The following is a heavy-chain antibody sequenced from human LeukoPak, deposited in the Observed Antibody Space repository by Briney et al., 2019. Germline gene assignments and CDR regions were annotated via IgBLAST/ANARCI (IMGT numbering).Heavy chain of an antibody. CDR1: GGSISSYY. Sequence: PSETLSLTCTVSGGSISSYYGYWLWQPPGHALELGGYIYYSGSSNNNPSLKSRVTISVYTSKNQFSLKLSSVTAADTAVYYCASFRGGDPYFDYWGQGTLVTVSS. CDR3: ASFRGGDPYFDY. J-gene: IGHJ4*02. D-gene: IGHD3-16*01. V-gene: IGHV4-59*01. CDR2: IYYSGSS.